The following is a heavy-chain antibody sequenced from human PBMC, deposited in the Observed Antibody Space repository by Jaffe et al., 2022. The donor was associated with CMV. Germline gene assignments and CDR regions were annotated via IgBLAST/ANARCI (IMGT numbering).Heavy chain of an antibody. D-gene: IGHD2-15*01. V-gene: IGHV4-39*01. Sequence: QLQLQESGPGLVKPSETLSLTCTVSGGSISSSSYYWGWIRQPPGKGLEWIGSIYYSGSTYYNPSLKSRVTISVDTSKNQFSLKLSSVTAADTAVYYCARQPLGAALFDYWGQGTLVTVSS. J-gene: IGHJ4*02. CDR3: ARQPLGAALFDY. CDR2: IYYSGST. CDR1: GGSISSSSYY.